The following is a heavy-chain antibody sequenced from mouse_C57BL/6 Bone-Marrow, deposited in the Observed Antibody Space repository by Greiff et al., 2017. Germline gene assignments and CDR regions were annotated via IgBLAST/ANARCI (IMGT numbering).Heavy chain of an antibody. D-gene: IGHD2-3*01. Sequence: EVQLQQSGPELVKPGASVKISCKASGYTFTDYYMNWVKQSHGKSLEWIGDINPNNGGTSYNQKFKGKATLTVDKSSSTAYMELRSLTSEDSAVYYCARESIYDGYFLFDYWGQGTTLTVSS. V-gene: IGHV1-26*01. J-gene: IGHJ2*01. CDR3: ARESIYDGYFLFDY. CDR1: GYTFTDYY. CDR2: INPNNGGT.